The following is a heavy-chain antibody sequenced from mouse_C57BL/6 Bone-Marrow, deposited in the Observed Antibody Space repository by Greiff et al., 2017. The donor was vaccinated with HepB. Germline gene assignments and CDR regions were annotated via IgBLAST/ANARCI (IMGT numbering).Heavy chain of an antibody. V-gene: IGHV1-80*01. J-gene: IGHJ2*01. CDR1: GYAFSSYW. CDR3: AREGYDYDGSNGY. D-gene: IGHD2-4*01. Sequence: QVQLQQSGAELVKPGASVKISCKASGYAFSSYWMNWVKQRPGKGLEWIGQIYPGDGDTNYNGKFKGKATLTADKSSSTAYMQLSSLTSEDTAVYFCAREGYDYDGSNGYWGQGTTLTVSS. CDR2: IYPGDGDT.